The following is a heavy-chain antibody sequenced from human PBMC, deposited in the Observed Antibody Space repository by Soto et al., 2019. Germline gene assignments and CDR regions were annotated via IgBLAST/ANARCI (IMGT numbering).Heavy chain of an antibody. J-gene: IGHJ6*03. Sequence: GASVKVSCTASGYTFTIYAMHWVRQAPGQRLEWMGWINAGNGNTKYSQKFQGRVTITRDTSASTAYMELSSLRSEDTAVYYCAREVVDYYYYMDVWGKGTTVTVSS. CDR3: AREVVDYYYYMDV. CDR1: GYTFTIYA. CDR2: INAGNGNT. D-gene: IGHD2-15*01. V-gene: IGHV1-3*01.